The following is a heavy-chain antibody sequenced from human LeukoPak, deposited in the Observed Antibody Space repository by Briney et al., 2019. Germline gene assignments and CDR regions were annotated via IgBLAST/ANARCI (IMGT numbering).Heavy chain of an antibody. CDR2: IKSKTDGGTT. V-gene: IGHV3-15*07. Sequence: GGSLRLSCAASGSTFSSYSMNWVRQAPGKGLEWVGRIKSKTDGGTTDYAAPVKGRFTISRDDSKNTLYLQMNSLKTEDTAVYYCTTIISPYDSSGYYYYFDYWGQGTLVTVSS. J-gene: IGHJ4*02. CDR1: GSTFSSYS. D-gene: IGHD3-22*01. CDR3: TTIISPYDSSGYYYYFDY.